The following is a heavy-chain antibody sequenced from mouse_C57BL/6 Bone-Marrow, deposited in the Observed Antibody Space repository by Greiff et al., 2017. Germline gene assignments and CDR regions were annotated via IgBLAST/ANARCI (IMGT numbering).Heavy chain of an antibody. J-gene: IGHJ2*01. D-gene: IGHD1-1*01. CDR2: IDPENGDT. Sequence: VQLQQSGAELVRPGALVKLSCTASGFNIKDDYMHWVKQRPEQGLEWIGWIDPENGDTEYASKFQGKATITADTSSNTAYLQLSSLTSEDTAVYYCTVSAFITTVVGGYWGQGTTLTVSS. CDR3: TVSAFITTVVGGY. V-gene: IGHV14-4*01. CDR1: GFNIKDDY.